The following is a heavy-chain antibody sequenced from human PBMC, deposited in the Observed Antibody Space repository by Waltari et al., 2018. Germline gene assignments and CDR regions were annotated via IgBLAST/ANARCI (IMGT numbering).Heavy chain of an antibody. Sequence: QVQLVESGGGVVQPGRSLRLSCAASGFTFSSYAMHWVRQAPGKGLEWVAVISYDGSNKYYADSVKGRFTISRDNSKNTLYLQMNSLRAEDTAVYYCASLTLADGSGENAFDIWGQGTMVTVSS. CDR1: GFTFSSYA. J-gene: IGHJ3*02. CDR3: ASLTLADGSGENAFDI. D-gene: IGHD3-10*01. CDR2: ISYDGSNK. V-gene: IGHV3-30-3*01.